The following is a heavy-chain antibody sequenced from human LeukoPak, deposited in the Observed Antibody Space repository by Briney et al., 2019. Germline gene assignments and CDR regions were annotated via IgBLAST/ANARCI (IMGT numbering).Heavy chain of an antibody. V-gene: IGHV1-2*02. Sequence: ASVKVSCKASGYTFTGYYMHWVRQAPGQGLEWMGWINPNSGGTNYAQKFQGRVTMTRDTSISTAYMELSRLRADDTAVYYCARVRNAIRYGSGYAFDTWGQGTMVTVSS. J-gene: IGHJ3*02. CDR1: GYTFTGYY. CDR2: INPNSGGT. D-gene: IGHD3-10*01. CDR3: ARVRNAIRYGSGYAFDT.